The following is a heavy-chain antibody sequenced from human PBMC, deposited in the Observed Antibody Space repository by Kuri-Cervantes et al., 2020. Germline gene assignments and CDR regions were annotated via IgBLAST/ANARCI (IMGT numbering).Heavy chain of an antibody. CDR1: GGTFSSYA. CDR3: ARHEWRLLQFNY. V-gene: IGHV1-69*05. CDR2: IIPIFGTA. J-gene: IGHJ4*02. Sequence: SVKVSCKASGGTFSSYAISWVRQAPGQGLEWMGGIIPIFGTANYAQKFQGRVTITTDESTSTAYMELSSLRSEDTAVYYCARHEWRLLQFNYWGQGTPVTVSS. D-gene: IGHD3-22*01.